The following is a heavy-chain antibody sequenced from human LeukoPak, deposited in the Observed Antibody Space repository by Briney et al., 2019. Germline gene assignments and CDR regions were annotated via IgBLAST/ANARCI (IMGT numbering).Heavy chain of an antibody. J-gene: IGHJ5*02. CDR3: ARDREVIAARPEGWFDP. CDR1: GGSISSYY. Sequence: SETLSPTCTVSGGSISSYYWSWIPQPAGKGLEWIGRIYTSGSTNYNPSLKSRVTISVDKSKNQFSLKLSSVTAADTAVYYCARDREVIAARPEGWFDPWGQGTLVTVSS. CDR2: IYTSGST. V-gene: IGHV4-4*07. D-gene: IGHD6-6*01.